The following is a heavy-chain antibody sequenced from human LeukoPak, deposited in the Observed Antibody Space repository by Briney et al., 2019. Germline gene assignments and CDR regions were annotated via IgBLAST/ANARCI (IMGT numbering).Heavy chain of an antibody. CDR1: GGSISSSSYY. CDR2: IYYSGST. J-gene: IGHJ4*02. Sequence: PSETLSLTCTVSGGSISSSSYYWGWIRQPPGKGLEWIGSIYYSGSTYYNPSLKSRVTISVDTSKNQFSLKLSSVTAAVTAVYYCARTLGSGYHLYYFDYWGQGTLVTVSS. V-gene: IGHV4-39*07. CDR3: ARTLGSGYHLYYFDY. D-gene: IGHD3-22*01.